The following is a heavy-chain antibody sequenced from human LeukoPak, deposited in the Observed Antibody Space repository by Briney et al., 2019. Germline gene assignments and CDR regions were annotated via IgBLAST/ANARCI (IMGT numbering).Heavy chain of an antibody. CDR3: ARLLAGCPGGRCRAHFDY. Sequence: SETLSLTCSVSGDSISGNYWSLMRQPPGKGLEWIGYIYYSGTNNYNPSLKSRVTMSVDTSKNQFSLNLNSVTAADTAVYYCARLLAGCPGGRCRAHFDYWGQGTLVTVSS. J-gene: IGHJ4*02. CDR1: GDSISGNY. V-gene: IGHV4-59*01. CDR2: IYYSGTN. D-gene: IGHD2-15*01.